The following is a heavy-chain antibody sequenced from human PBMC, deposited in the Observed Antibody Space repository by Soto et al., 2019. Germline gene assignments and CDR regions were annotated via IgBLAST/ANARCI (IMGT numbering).Heavy chain of an antibody. J-gene: IGHJ4*02. V-gene: IGHV4-39*01. CDR2: IYHSGST. CDR1: GDSISTSSYY. CDR3: ARETAGAIEY. Sequence: QVQLQESGPGLVRPSETLTLTCAVSGDSISTSSYYWGWVRQPPGKGLEWIGTIYHSGSTFYKPSLRSRVTLFVDTSKNQFSLKVDSVTAADTATYYCARETAGAIEYWGQGILVAVSS.